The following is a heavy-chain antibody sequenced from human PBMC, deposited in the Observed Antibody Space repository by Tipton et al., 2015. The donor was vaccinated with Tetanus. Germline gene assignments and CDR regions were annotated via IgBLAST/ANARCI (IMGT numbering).Heavy chain of an antibody. CDR2: INHSGGT. V-gene: IGHV4-39*07. D-gene: IGHD2-2*01. Sequence: TLSLTCTVPGDSISSSDYYWSWIRQPPGKGLEWIGEINHSGGTNYNPSLKSRVTISIDTSKNQFSLKLNSVTAADTAVYYCARAGQRSTSWHYWFDPWGQGTLVTVSS. J-gene: IGHJ5*02. CDR1: GDSISSSDYY. CDR3: ARAGQRSTSWHYWFDP.